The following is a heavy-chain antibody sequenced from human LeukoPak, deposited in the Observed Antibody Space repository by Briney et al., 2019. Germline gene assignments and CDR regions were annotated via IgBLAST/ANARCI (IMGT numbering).Heavy chain of an antibody. J-gene: IGHJ4*02. CDR3: ARHHKNYYDSSSYYSSSTTYFDY. V-gene: IGHV4-39*01. D-gene: IGHD3-22*01. CDR1: GGSISSSSYY. CDR2: IYYSGST. Sequence: PSETLSLTCTVSGGSISSSSYYWGWIRQPPGKGLEWIGRIYYSGSTYYNPSLKSRVTISVDTSKNQFSLKLSSVTAADTAVYYCARHHKNYYDSSSYYSSSTTYFDYWGQGTLVNVSS.